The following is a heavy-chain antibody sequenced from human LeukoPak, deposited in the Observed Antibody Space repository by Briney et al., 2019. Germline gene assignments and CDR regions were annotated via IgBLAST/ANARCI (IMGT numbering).Heavy chain of an antibody. Sequence: GGSLRLSCAASGFTFSSYAMSWVRQAPGKGLEWVSSISSSSSYIYYADSVKGRFTISRDNAKNSLYLQMNSLRAEDTAVYYCARDRSSWYSFDAFDIWGQGTMVTVSS. V-gene: IGHV3-21*01. CDR3: ARDRSSWYSFDAFDI. CDR2: ISSSSSYI. CDR1: GFTFSSYA. D-gene: IGHD6-13*01. J-gene: IGHJ3*02.